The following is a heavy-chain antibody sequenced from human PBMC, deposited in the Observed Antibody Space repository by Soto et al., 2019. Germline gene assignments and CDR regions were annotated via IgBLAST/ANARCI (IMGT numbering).Heavy chain of an antibody. V-gene: IGHV3-23*01. CDR3: AKPFQWLVGFDY. D-gene: IGHD6-19*01. Sequence: EVQLLESGGGLVQPGGSLRLSCAASGFTFSSYAMSWVRQAPGKGLEWVSSTGVCGDSTSSAASVKGRFTISRDNSKNMMYLQMNSLRVEDTAVYYCAKPFQWLVGFDYWGQGILVTVSS. CDR1: GFTFSSYA. J-gene: IGHJ4*02. CDR2: TGVCGDST.